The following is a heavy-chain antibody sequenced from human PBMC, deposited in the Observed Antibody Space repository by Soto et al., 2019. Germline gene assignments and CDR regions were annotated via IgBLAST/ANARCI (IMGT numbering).Heavy chain of an antibody. Sequence: QVQLVQSGDEVKKPGASVTVSCKASGYIFVNYGIAWVRQAPGQGLEWMGWISPYTGNTHSATKVQGRLTMTTDTSTSTAYMERGSLTSDDTAVYYCVMVDNYVTPTPQDVWGQGTTVTVSS. CDR1: GYIFVNYG. CDR2: ISPYTGNT. V-gene: IGHV1-18*01. CDR3: VMVDNYVTPTPQDV. J-gene: IGHJ6*02. D-gene: IGHD3-16*01.